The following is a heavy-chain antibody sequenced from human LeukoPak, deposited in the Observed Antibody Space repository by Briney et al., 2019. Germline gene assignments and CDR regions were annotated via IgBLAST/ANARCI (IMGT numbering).Heavy chain of an antibody. D-gene: IGHD6-19*01. CDR1: GGTFSSYA. CDR2: IIPIFGAA. V-gene: IGHV1-69*05. Sequence: WASVKVSCKASGGTFSSYAISWVRQAPGQGLEWMGGIIPIFGAANYAQKFQGRVTITTDESTNTAYMELSSLISEDTAVYYCAKSPPRQWLSDYYYMDVWGKETTVTVSS. CDR3: AKSPPRQWLSDYYYMDV. J-gene: IGHJ6*03.